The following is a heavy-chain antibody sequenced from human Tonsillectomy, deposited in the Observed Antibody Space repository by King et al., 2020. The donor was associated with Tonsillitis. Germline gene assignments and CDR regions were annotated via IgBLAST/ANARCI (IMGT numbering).Heavy chain of an antibody. Sequence: VQLVESGGGLVKPGGSLRLSCAASGFTSSSFTVNWVRQAPGKGLEWVSSMSSSSSYTYYADSVKGRFTISRDSAKNSLYLQMKSLRAEDTAVYYCARGTVGFDPWGQGTLVTVSS. D-gene: IGHD3/OR15-3a*01. J-gene: IGHJ5*02. V-gene: IGHV3-21*01. CDR3: ARGTVGFDP. CDR2: MSSSSSYT. CDR1: GFTSSSFT.